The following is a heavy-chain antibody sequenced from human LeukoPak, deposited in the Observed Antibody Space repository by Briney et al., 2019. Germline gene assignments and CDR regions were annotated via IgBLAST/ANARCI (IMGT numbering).Heavy chain of an antibody. Sequence: PSQTLSLTCTVSGGSISSDSYYWSWIRQPAGKGLEWIGRIYTTGRTIYNPSLKSQVTISINTSKNQFSLKLTSVTATDTAMYYCARESLEFRFFDFWGQGALVTVSS. J-gene: IGHJ4*02. CDR1: GGSISSDSYY. CDR2: IYTTGRT. V-gene: IGHV4-61*02. D-gene: IGHD1-1*01. CDR3: ARESLEFRFFDF.